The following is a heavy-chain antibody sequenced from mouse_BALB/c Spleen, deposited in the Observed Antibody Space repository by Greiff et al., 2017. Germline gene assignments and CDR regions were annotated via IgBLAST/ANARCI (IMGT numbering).Heavy chain of an antibody. Sequence: EVKLQESGPGLVKPSQSLSLTCSVTGYSITSGYYWNWIRQFPGNKLEWMGYISYDGSNNYNPSLKNRISITRDTSKNQFFLKLNSVTTEDTATYYCARDRGLPQGYFDVWGAGTTVTVSS. CDR2: ISYDGSN. D-gene: IGHD3-1*01. CDR1: GYSITSGYY. J-gene: IGHJ1*01. V-gene: IGHV3-6*02. CDR3: ARDRGLPQGYFDV.